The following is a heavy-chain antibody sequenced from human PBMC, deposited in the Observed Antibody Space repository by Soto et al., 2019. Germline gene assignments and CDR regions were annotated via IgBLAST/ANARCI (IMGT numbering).Heavy chain of an antibody. CDR1: GFTFSDYT. J-gene: IGHJ4*02. CDR3: ARRTSGYFGY. D-gene: IGHD6-19*01. CDR2: ILSDHNT. Sequence: EVQLLESGGGLVQPGGSLTLSCAASGFTFSDYTMSWVRQAPGKVLECVSVILSDHNTYYADSVRGRFTISRDNSKNTRYLEMNSLRAEDTAVYYCARRTSGYFGYWGPGTLVTVSS. V-gene: IGHV3-23*03.